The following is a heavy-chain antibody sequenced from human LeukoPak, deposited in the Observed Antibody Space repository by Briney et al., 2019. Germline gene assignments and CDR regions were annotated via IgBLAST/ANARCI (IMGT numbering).Heavy chain of an antibody. CDR3: ARDRPTGASRVFVVQ. D-gene: IGHD3-3*01. J-gene: IGHJ4*02. V-gene: IGHV3-21*06. CDR2: MSSGSRYI. Sequence: GGSLRLSCTASGFTFSSYAMTWVRQAPGKGLEWISSMSSGSRYIYYADSVRGRCTISRDNAKNSLYLIMNSLRAEDTAIYYCARDRPTGASRVFVVQWGQGTPVTVSS. CDR1: GFTFSSYA.